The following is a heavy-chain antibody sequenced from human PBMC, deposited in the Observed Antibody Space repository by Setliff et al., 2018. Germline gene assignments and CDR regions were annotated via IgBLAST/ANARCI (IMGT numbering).Heavy chain of an antibody. Sequence: ASVKVSCKASGYTFSANVIHWVRQAPGQRLEWMGFIYTDNGNTKYSKNFQDRVAITRGTSASTAYMELSSLTSEDTAVYFCARGSRGFDYWGQGALVTVSS. V-gene: IGHV1-3*04. CDR2: IYTDNGNT. CDR3: ARGSRGFDY. CDR1: GYTFSANV. J-gene: IGHJ4*02.